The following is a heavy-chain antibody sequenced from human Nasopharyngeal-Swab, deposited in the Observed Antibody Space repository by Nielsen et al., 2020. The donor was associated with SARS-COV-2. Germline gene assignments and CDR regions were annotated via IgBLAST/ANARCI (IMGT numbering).Heavy chain of an antibody. J-gene: IGHJ3*02. Sequence: LETLSLTCAVYGGSFSGYYWSWIRQPPGKGLEWIGEINHRGSTNCNPSLKSRVTISVDTSKNQFSLKLSSVTAADTAVYYCAKGNPWELPAFDIWGQGTMVTVSS. CDR1: GGSFSGYY. D-gene: IGHD1-26*01. V-gene: IGHV4-34*01. CDR2: INHRGST. CDR3: AKGNPWELPAFDI.